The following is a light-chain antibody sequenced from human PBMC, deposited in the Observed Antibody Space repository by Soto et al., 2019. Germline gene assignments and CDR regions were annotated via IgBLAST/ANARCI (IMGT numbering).Light chain of an antibody. Sequence: EIVMTQSPATLSVSPGERATLSCRASQSVSSNLAWYKQKPGQAPSLLIYGASTRATSIPARFSGGGSGTAFSLTISSLPSEDFAVDYCQQYNNWPPYTFGHGTKLEIK. V-gene: IGKV3-15*01. J-gene: IGKJ2*01. CDR1: QSVSSN. CDR2: GAS. CDR3: QQYNNWPPYT.